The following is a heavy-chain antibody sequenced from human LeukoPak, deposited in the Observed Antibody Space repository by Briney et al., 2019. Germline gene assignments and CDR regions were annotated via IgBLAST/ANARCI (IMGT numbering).Heavy chain of an antibody. CDR2: IVVGSGNT. D-gene: IGHD6-6*01. CDR1: GFTFTSSA. J-gene: IGHJ4*02. Sequence: PGTSVKVSCKASGFTFTSSAMQWVRQARGQRLEWIGWIVVGSGNTNYAQKFQERVTITGDMSTSTAYMELSSLRSEDTAVYYCAAVSYSSSEYYFDYWGQGTLVTVSS. V-gene: IGHV1-58*02. CDR3: AAVSYSSSEYYFDY.